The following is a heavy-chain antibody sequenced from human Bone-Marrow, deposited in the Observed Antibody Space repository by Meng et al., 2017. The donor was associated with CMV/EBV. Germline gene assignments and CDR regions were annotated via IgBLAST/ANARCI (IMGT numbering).Heavy chain of an antibody. D-gene: IGHD3-3*01. Sequence: ASVKVSCKASGYTFTSYDINWVRQATGQGLEWMGWTNPNSGNTGYAQKFQGRVTITRNTSISTAYMELSSLRSEDTAVYYCARSHARFLDRLNYYYYYYGMDVWGQGTTVTVSS. J-gene: IGHJ6*02. CDR3: ARSHARFLDRLNYYYYYYGMDV. CDR1: GYTFTSYD. CDR2: TNPNSGNT. V-gene: IGHV1-8*03.